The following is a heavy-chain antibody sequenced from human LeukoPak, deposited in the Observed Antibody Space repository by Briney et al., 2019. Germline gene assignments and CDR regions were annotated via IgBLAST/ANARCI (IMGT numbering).Heavy chain of an antibody. Sequence: SLRLLCAASGLTGRPFSTYAMTWVRQAPGEGREWLSVICGNAACAYYADSVKGRFSISRDNAKTTLYLQMYNLRAEDTAVYHCAKHLATSGSYPLGYWGQGTPVTVSS. J-gene: IGHJ4*02. CDR2: ICGNAACA. V-gene: IGHV3-23*01. CDR1: GLTGRPFSTYA. D-gene: IGHD2-15*01. CDR3: AKHLATSGSYPLGY.